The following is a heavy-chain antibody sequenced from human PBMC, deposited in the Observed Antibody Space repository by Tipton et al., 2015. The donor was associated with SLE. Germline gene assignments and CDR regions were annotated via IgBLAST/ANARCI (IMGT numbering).Heavy chain of an antibody. CDR1: GYTFTSYG. Sequence: QSGAEVKKPGASVKVSCKASGYTFTSYGISWVRQAPGQGLEWMGWISAYNGNTNYAQKLQGRVTMTTDTSTSTAYMELRSPRSDDTAVYYCARDQRRDGYKFDAFDIWGQGTMVTVSS. V-gene: IGHV1-18*01. J-gene: IGHJ3*02. D-gene: IGHD5-24*01. CDR3: ARDQRRDGYKFDAFDI. CDR2: ISAYNGNT.